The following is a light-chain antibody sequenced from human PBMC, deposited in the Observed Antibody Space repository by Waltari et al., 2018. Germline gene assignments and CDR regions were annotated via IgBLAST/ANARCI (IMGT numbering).Light chain of an antibody. Sequence: DIQMTQSPSSLSASVGDRVTITCRASLSISRYLNWYQQKPGAAPKLLMSAASNLQTGVPARFSGSGSGTDFRLTINSLQHEDFATYFCQQSYNTHRTFGQGTKVQIK. J-gene: IGKJ1*01. CDR1: LSISRY. CDR3: QQSYNTHRT. V-gene: IGKV1-39*01. CDR2: AAS.